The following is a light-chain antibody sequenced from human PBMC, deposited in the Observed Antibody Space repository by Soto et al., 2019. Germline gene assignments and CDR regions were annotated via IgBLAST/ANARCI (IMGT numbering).Light chain of an antibody. CDR3: QQYNNWPPAT. CDR2: GAY. Sequence: EIVMTQSPATLSVSPGERATLSCRASQSVSSKLAWYQQEPGQAPRLLIYGAYTRATGIPARFSGSGSGTEFTLTISSLQSEDFALYYCQQYNNWPPATCGGGTKVDIK. V-gene: IGKV3-15*01. CDR1: QSVSSK. J-gene: IGKJ4*01.